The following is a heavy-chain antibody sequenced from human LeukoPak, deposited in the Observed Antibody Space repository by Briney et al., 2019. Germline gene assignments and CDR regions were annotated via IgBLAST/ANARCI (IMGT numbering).Heavy chain of an antibody. CDR3: ARGTNYFGSGDY. CDR2: IYYSGST. J-gene: IGHJ4*02. D-gene: IGHD3-10*01. Sequence: PSETLSLTCTVSGGSVSSGSYYWSWIRQPPGKGLEWIGYIYYSGSTNYNPSLKSRITMSVDTSRNQFSLRLISVTAADTAVYYCARGTNYFGSGDYWGQGALVTVSS. CDR1: GGSVSSGSYY. V-gene: IGHV4-61*01.